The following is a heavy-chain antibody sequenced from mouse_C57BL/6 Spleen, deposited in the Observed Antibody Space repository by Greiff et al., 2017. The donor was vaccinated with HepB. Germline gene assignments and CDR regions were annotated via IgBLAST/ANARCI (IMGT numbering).Heavy chain of an antibody. D-gene: IGHD2-3*01. CDR1: GYAFSSSW. Sequence: VQLQQSGPELVKPGASVKISCKASGYAFSSSWMNWVKQRRGKGLEWIGRIYPGDGDTNYNGKFKGKATLTADKSSSTAYMQLSSLTSEDSAVYVCARAPLSGSYFDYWGQGTTLTVSS. CDR2: IYPGDGDT. V-gene: IGHV1-82*01. J-gene: IGHJ2*01. CDR3: ARAPLSGSYFDY.